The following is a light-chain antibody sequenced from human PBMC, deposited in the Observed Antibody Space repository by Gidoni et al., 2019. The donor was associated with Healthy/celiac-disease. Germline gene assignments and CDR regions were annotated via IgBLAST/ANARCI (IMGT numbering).Light chain of an antibody. CDR2: DAS. V-gene: IGKV1-5*01. J-gene: IGKJ2*01. Sequence: IQLTQSPSTLSASVGDRVTITCRASQSISSWLAWYQQKPGKAPKLLIDDASSLESGVPSRFSGSGSGTEFTLTISSLQPDDFATYYCQQYNSYHTFGQXTKLEIK. CDR1: QSISSW. CDR3: QQYNSYHT.